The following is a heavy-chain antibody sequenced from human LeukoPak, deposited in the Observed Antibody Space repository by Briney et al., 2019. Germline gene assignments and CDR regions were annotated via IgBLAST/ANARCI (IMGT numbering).Heavy chain of an antibody. D-gene: IGHD3-3*01. V-gene: IGHV1-69*04. CDR3: ARDGVGDAFDI. Sequence: ASVQVSCNASGGTFSSYAISWVRQAPGQGLEWMGRIIPILGIANYAQKFQGRVTITSDKSTSTAYMELSSLRSEDTAVYYCARDGVGDAFDIWGQGTMVTVSS. CDR1: GGTFSSYA. CDR2: IIPILGIA. J-gene: IGHJ3*02.